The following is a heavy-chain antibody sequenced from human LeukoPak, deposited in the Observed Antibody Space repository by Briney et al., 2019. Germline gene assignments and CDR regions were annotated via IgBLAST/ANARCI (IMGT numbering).Heavy chain of an antibody. Sequence: SETLSLTCTVSGGSISSYYWSWIRQPPGRGLEWIGYIYYSGYTNYNPSLKSRVTISVDTSKNQFSLKLSSLTAADTAVYYCARDRKYYYHMDVWGKGTTVTVSS. J-gene: IGHJ6*03. CDR3: ARDRKYYYHMDV. CDR1: GGSISSYY. D-gene: IGHD1-14*01. CDR2: IYYSGYT. V-gene: IGHV4-59*12.